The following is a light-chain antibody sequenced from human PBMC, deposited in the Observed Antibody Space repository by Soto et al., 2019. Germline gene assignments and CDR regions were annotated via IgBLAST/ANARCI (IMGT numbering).Light chain of an antibody. V-gene: IGKV3-20*01. CDR2: GTY. CDR1: ERIDSAY. J-gene: IGKJ1*01. CDR3: QQCGNRPPWT. Sequence: LLTQSPGTLSWSRGERASLSWRGSERIDSAYLGWYQQKPGQPPRLIIYGTYSRATGIPDSFSGSGSGTDFTLTISRLEPEDFAVYYCQQCGNRPPWTCGQGTKVDIK.